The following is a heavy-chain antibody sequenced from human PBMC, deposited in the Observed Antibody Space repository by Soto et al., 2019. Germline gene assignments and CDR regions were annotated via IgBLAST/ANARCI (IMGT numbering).Heavy chain of an antibody. CDR2: IWYDGSNK. CDR3: ARNNKLWWYASAFDI. D-gene: IGHD2-21*01. Sequence: QVQLVESGGGVVQPGRSLRLSCAASGFTFSSYGMHWVRQAPGKGLEWVAVIWYDGSNKYYADSVKGRFTISRDNSKNTLYLQMNSLRAEDTAVYYCARNNKLWWYASAFDIWGQGTMVTVSS. CDR1: GFTFSSYG. V-gene: IGHV3-33*01. J-gene: IGHJ3*02.